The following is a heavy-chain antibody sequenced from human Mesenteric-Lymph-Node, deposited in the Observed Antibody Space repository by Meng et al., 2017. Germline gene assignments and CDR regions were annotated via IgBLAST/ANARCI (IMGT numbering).Heavy chain of an antibody. D-gene: IGHD3-16*01. CDR3: ARGSWGSDY. V-gene: IGHV4-61*02. CDR2: IYTSGRT. CDR1: GGSISSGSYY. Sequence: SETLSLTCTVSGGSISSGSYYWSWIRQPAGKGLEWIGRIYTSGRTNYNPSLKSRVTISVDTSKNQFSLKLSSVTAADTAVYYCARGSWGSDYWGQGTLVTVSS. J-gene: IGHJ4*02.